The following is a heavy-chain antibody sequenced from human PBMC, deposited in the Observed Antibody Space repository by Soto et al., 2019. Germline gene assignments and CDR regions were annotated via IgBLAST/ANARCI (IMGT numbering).Heavy chain of an antibody. CDR3: ARDRRPLDSRYYYGMDV. CDR2: IWYDGSNK. D-gene: IGHD2-15*01. CDR1: GFTFSSYG. V-gene: IGHV3-33*01. Sequence: QVQLVESGGGVVQPGRSLRLSCAASGFTFSSYGMHWVRQAPGKGLEWVAVIWYDGSNKYYADSVKGRFTISRDNSKNTLYLQMNSLRAEDTAVYYCARDRRPLDSRYYYGMDVWGQGTTVTVSS. J-gene: IGHJ6*02.